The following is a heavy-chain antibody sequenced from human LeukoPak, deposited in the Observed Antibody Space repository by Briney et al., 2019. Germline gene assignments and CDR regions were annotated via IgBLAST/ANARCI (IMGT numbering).Heavy chain of an antibody. CDR2: INHSGST. CDR1: GGSISSSSYY. V-gene: IGHV4-39*07. Sequence: SETLSLTCTVSGGSISSSSYYWSWIRQPPGKGLEWIGEINHSGSTNYNPSLKSRVTISVDTSKNQFSLKLSSVTAADTAVYYCARRLLAYDYVWGSYRYGWFDPWGQGTLVTVSS. CDR3: ARRLLAYDYVWGSYRYGWFDP. D-gene: IGHD3-16*02. J-gene: IGHJ5*02.